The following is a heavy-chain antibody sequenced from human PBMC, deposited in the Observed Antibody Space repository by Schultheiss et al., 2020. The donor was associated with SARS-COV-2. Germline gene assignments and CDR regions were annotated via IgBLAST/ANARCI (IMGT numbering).Heavy chain of an antibody. CDR1: GFTFSSYE. D-gene: IGHD3-9*01. CDR3: AREGGYYDILTGYYTYYYYGMDV. V-gene: IGHV3-48*03. Sequence: GGSLRLSCAASGFTFSSYEMNWVRQAPGKGLEWVSYISSSGSTIYYADSVKGRFTISRDNAKNSLYLQMNSLRAEDTAVYYCAREGGYYDILTGYYTYYYYGMDVWGQGTTVTVSS. J-gene: IGHJ6*02. CDR2: ISSSGSTI.